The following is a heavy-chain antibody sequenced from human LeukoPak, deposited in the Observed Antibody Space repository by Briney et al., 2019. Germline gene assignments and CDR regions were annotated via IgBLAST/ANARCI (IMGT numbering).Heavy chain of an antibody. D-gene: IGHD4-17*01. CDR3: ARDLYGDYSFDY. CDR2: IGSSSTYI. J-gene: IGHJ4*02. V-gene: IGHV3-21*01. Sequence: GGSLRLSCAASGFTFISYTMNWVRQAPGKGLEWVSSIGSSSTYIYYADSLKGRFTISRDNAKNSLYLQMNSLRAEDTAVYYCARDLYGDYSFDYWGQGTLVTVSS. CDR1: GFTFISYT.